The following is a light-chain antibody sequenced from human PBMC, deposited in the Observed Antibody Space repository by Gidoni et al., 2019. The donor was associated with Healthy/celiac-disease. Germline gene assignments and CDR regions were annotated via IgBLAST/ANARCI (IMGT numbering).Light chain of an antibody. CDR2: SNN. V-gene: IGLV1-44*01. J-gene: IGLJ1*01. CDR3: AAWDDSLNGHV. CDR1: SSNIGSNT. Sequence: QSVLTQPPSASGTPGQRVTISCSGSSSNIGSNTVNWYQPLPGTAPKLRIYSNNQRPSGVPDRFSGSKSGTSASLAISGLQSEDEADYYCAAWDDSLNGHVFGTGTKVTVL.